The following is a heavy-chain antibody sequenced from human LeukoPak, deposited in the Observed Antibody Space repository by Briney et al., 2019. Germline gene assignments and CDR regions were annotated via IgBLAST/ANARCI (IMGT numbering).Heavy chain of an antibody. V-gene: IGHV5-51*01. CDR1: GYNFTTYW. D-gene: IGHD2-2*01. J-gene: IGHJ4*02. CDR2: IYPGDSDT. Sequence: PGESLKISCKGSGYNFTTYWIGWVRQIPGKGLEWMGIIYPGDSDTRYSLSFQGQVTISADKSTSTAYLQWSSLKASDTAMYYCALGYCTSSSCPTFDNWGQGTLVTVSS. CDR3: ALGYCTSSSCPTFDN.